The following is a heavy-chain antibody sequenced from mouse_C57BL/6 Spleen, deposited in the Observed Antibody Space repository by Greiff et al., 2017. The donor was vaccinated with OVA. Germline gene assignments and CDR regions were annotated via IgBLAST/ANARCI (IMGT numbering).Heavy chain of an antibody. D-gene: IGHD1-1*01. CDR1: GYTFTSYW. CDR3: ATTVVDLWYFDV. Sequence: QVQLKQPGAELVKPGASVKVSCKASGYTFTSYWMHWVKQRPGQGLEWIGRIHPSDSDTNYNQKFKGKATLTVDKSSSTAYMQLSSLTSEDSAVYYCATTVVDLWYFDVWGTGTTVTVSS. V-gene: IGHV1-74*01. J-gene: IGHJ1*03. CDR2: IHPSDSDT.